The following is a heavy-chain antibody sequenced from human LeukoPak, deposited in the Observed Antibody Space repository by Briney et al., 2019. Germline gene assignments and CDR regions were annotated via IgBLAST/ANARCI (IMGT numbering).Heavy chain of an antibody. CDR1: GFTFSSYA. J-gene: IGHJ4*02. Sequence: GRSPRLSCAASGFTFSSYAMHWVRQAPGKGLEWVAVISYDGSNKYYADSVKGRFTISRDNSKNTLYLQMNSLRAEDTAVYYCARGRFYDILTGYNDYWGQGTLVTVSS. CDR3: ARGRFYDILTGYNDY. V-gene: IGHV3-30*04. D-gene: IGHD3-9*01. CDR2: ISYDGSNK.